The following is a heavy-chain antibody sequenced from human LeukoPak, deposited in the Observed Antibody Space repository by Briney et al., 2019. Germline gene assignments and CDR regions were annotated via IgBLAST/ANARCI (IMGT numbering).Heavy chain of an antibody. J-gene: IGHJ4*02. D-gene: IGHD5-24*01. CDR3: ARHRSGWLQSSFDY. Sequence: SEILSLTCAVYGGSFSGHYWTWIRQPPGKGLEWIGEINHSGSTNYNPSLKSRVTISVDTSKNQFSLKVSSVTAADTAVYYCARHRSGWLQSSFDYWGQGTLVTVSS. CDR2: INHSGST. CDR1: GGSFSGHY. V-gene: IGHV4-34*01.